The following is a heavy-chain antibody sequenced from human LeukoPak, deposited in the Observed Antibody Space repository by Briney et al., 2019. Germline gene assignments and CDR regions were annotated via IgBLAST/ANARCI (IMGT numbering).Heavy chain of an antibody. V-gene: IGHV4-34*01. CDR1: GGSFSGYY. CDR2: INHSGSN. CDR3: ARARPYYYDSSGYHLDAFDI. D-gene: IGHD3-22*01. J-gene: IGHJ3*02. Sequence: TSETLSLTCAVYGGSFSGYYWSWIRQPAGNGLEWMGEINHSGSNNYNPSAKSRVTISVDTAKNQFSLKLSSVTAADTAVYYCARARPYYYDSSGYHLDAFDIWGQGTMVTVSS.